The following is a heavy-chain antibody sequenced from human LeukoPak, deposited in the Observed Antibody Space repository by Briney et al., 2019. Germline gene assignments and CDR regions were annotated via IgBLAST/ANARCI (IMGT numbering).Heavy chain of an antibody. V-gene: IGHV6-1*01. D-gene: IGHD3-3*01. CDR1: GDSVSSNSAA. CDR2: TYYRSKWYN. CDR3: ARDRGPYYDFWSGYNWFDP. J-gene: IGHJ5*02. Sequence: SQTLSLTCAISGDSVSSNSAAWNWIRQSPSRGLEWLGRTYYRSKWYNDYAVSAKSRITINPDTSKNQFSLQLNSVTPEDTAVYYCARDRGPYYDFWSGYNWFDPWGQGTLVTVSS.